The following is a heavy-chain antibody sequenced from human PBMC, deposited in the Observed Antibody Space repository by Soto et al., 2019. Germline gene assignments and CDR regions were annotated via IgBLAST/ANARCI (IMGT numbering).Heavy chain of an antibody. Sequence: SETLSLTCTVSGGSISSGSYYWGWIRQPPGKGLEWIGSIYYSGSTYYNPSLKSRVTISVDTSKNQFSLKLSSVTAADTAVYYCARLILGSAAASEGDYYFDYWGKGTLVTVAS. CDR2: IYYSGST. CDR1: GGSISSGSYY. V-gene: IGHV4-39*01. D-gene: IGHD6-13*01. CDR3: ARLILGSAAASEGDYYFDY. J-gene: IGHJ4*02.